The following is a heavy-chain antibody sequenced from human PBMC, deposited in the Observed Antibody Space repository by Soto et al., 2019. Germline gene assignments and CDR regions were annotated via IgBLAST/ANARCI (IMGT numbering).Heavy chain of an antibody. CDR1: GGTFSGYY. V-gene: IGHV4-34*01. CDR2: INHSGST. CDR3: ARRSYGDYVDGYVI. D-gene: IGHD4-17*01. Sequence: SETLSLTCAVYGGTFSGYYWSWIRQPPGKGREWIGEINHSGSTNYNPSLKSRVTISVDTSKNQFSLKLSSVTAADTAVYYCARRSYGDYVDGYVIWGQETMLTVSS. J-gene: IGHJ3*02.